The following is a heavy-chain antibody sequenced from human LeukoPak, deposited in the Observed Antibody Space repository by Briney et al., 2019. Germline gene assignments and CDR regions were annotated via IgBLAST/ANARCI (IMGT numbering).Heavy chain of an antibody. D-gene: IGHD3-3*01. J-gene: IGHJ4*02. Sequence: GASVKVSCKASGYTFTGYYMHWVRQAPGQGLEWMGWINPNSGGTNYAQKFQGRVTMTRDTSISTAYMELSRLRSDDTAVYYCARVRSGYYTWRDYWGQGTLVTVSS. CDR1: GYTFTGYY. CDR2: INPNSGGT. CDR3: ARVRSGYYTWRDY. V-gene: IGHV1-2*02.